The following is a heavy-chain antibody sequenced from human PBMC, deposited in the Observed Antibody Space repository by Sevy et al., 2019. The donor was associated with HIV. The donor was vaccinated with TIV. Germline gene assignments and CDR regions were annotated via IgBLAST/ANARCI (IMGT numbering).Heavy chain of an antibody. V-gene: IGHV3-23*01. CDR1: GFTFSDAI. J-gene: IGHJ5*02. CDR2: IRGNGVST. D-gene: IGHD2-15*01. CDR3: AKGSSATGYNP. Sequence: GESLKISCAASGFTFSDAIMTWGRQAPGKGLEWVSSIRGNGVSTYYADSVKGRFTISRDNSKNTLYLQMNSLRAEDMAIYYCAKGSSATGYNPWGQGTLVTVSS.